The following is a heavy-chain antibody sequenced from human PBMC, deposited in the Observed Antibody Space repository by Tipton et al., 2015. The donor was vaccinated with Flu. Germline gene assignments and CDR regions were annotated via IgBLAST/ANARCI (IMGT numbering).Heavy chain of an antibody. J-gene: IGHJ5*01. CDR1: GDSIRSDYF. CDR2: IFYSGNT. CDR3: ARRDHSNYVSEPKNWFDS. Sequence: SGDSIRSDYFWGWIRQPPGKGLEWIGNIFYSGNTYHNPSLKSRVTISVDTSKNHFSLKLSSVTAADTAVYYCARRDHSNYVSEPKNWFDSWGQGALVIVSS. V-gene: IGHV4-38-2*01. D-gene: IGHD4-11*01.